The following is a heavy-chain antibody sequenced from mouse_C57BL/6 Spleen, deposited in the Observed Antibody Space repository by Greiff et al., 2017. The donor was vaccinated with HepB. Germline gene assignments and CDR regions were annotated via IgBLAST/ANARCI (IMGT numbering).Heavy chain of an antibody. J-gene: IGHJ3*01. CDR2: IHPNSGST. V-gene: IGHV1-64*01. CDR1: GYTFTSYW. D-gene: IGHD2-5*01. CDR3: ARSYSNYVRFAY. Sequence: QVQLQQPGAELVKPGASVKLSCKASGYTFTSYWMHWVKQRPGQGLEWIGMIHPNSGSTNYNEKFKSKATLTVDKSSSTAYMQLSSLTSEDSAVYYCARSYSNYVRFAYWGQGTLVTVSA.